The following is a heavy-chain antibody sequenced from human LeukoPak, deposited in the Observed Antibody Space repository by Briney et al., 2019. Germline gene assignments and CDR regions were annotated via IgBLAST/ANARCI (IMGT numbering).Heavy chain of an antibody. CDR2: MNANSGNR. D-gene: IGHD6-13*01. CDR3: ARGEAYSTNWYTDY. Sequence: ASGKVCCKASGYTFTNYDINWGREATGQGPEGRGWMNANSGNRGYARKFQGRVTLTRNTSISTAYMELTSLRSEDTAVYYCARGEAYSTNWYTDYWGQGTLLTVSS. V-gene: IGHV1-8*01. CDR1: GYTFTNYD. J-gene: IGHJ4*02.